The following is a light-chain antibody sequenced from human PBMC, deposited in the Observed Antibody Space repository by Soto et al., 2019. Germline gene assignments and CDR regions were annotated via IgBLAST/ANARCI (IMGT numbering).Light chain of an antibody. J-gene: IGLJ2*01. CDR3: SSYTSSSTLV. CDR2: EVS. V-gene: IGLV2-14*01. Sequence: QSALTQPASVSGSPGQSITISCTGTSSEVGGYNYVSWYQQHPGKAPKLMIYEVSNQPSGVSNRFSGSKSGNTASLTISGLQAEDEADYYCSSYTSSSTLVFGGGTKLTVL. CDR1: SSEVGGYNY.